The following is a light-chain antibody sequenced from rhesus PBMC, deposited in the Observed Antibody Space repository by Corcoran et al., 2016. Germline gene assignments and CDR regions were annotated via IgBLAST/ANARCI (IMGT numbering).Light chain of an antibody. V-gene: IGKV2-65*01. J-gene: IGKJ1*01. CDR2: KVS. CDR3: MQYTHIPT. Sequence: DVVMTQSPLALPITPGQPASISCRSSQSLVHSNGNTYLSWFQQKPGQPPRLLFYKVSNRYSGVPDRFSGRGAGTEFTLKFSRVEAEDVGVYYCMQYTHIPTFGQGTKVEIK. CDR1: QSLVHSNGNTY.